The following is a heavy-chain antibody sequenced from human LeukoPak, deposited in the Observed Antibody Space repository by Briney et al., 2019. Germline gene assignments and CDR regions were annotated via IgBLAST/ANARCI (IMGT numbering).Heavy chain of an antibody. V-gene: IGHV3-30*19. CDR3: ARDRYPDTVATMDY. Sequence: GRSLRLSCVASGFTYSSYGMHWVRQAPGKGLEWVAVIWYDGSNKYYADSVKGRFTISRDNSKNTVSLQMNSLRTEDTAMYYCARDRYPDTVATMDYWGQGTLVTVSS. CDR1: GFTYSSYG. D-gene: IGHD5-12*01. J-gene: IGHJ4*02. CDR2: IWYDGSNK.